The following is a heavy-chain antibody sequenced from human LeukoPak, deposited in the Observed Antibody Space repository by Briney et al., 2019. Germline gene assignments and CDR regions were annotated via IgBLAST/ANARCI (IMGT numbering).Heavy chain of an antibody. D-gene: IGHD3-3*01. CDR2: ISGSGGST. CDR3: AKVVWSGYEYDP. CDR1: GFTFSSYA. J-gene: IGHJ5*02. Sequence: QPGGSLRLSCAASGFTFSSYAMSWVRQAPGKGLEWVSAISGSGGSTYYADSVKGRFTISRDNSKNTLYLQMNSLRAEDKAVYYCAKVVWSGYEYDPWGQGTLVTVSS. V-gene: IGHV3-23*01.